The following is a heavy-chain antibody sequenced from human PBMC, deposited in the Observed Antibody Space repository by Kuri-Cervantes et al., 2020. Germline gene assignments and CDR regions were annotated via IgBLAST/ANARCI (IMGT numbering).Heavy chain of an antibody. CDR3: ARDSGLEFSVKQQLEYYFDY. CDR1: GFNLRSYA. D-gene: IGHD6-13*01. J-gene: IGHJ4*02. Sequence: GGSLRLSCAASGFNLRSYAMHWVRQAPGKGLEWVAALSYDGSNKYYADSVKGRLTISRDTSKNTLYLEMNSLRAEDTAVYYCARDSGLEFSVKQQLEYYFDYWGQGTLVTVSS. V-gene: IGHV3-30-3*01. CDR2: LSYDGSNK.